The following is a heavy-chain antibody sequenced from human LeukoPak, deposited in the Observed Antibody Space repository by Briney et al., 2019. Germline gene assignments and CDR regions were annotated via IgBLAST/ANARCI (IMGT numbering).Heavy chain of an antibody. Sequence: PGRSLRLSCAASGFTFSSYGMYWVRQAPGKGLEWVAVIWYDGSNKYYADSVKGRFTISRDNSKNTLYLQMNSLRAEDTAVYYCARDALYPTVTTNGGLGYWGQGTLVTVSS. CDR2: IWYDGSNK. J-gene: IGHJ4*02. V-gene: IGHV3-33*01. CDR1: GFTFSSYG. CDR3: ARDALYPTVTTNGGLGY. D-gene: IGHD4-17*01.